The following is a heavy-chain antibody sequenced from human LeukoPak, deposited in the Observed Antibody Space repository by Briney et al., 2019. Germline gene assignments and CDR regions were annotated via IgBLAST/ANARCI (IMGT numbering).Heavy chain of an antibody. CDR1: SFTFSNSA. J-gene: IGHJ2*01. CDR3: ARVGMMSVTGSRQYFDV. CDR2: INNGGSYI. D-gene: IGHD6-19*01. V-gene: IGHV3-21*04. Sequence: GGSLRFSCAASSFTFSNSAMEWVRPAPGKGLVWVSSINNGGSYIYYAGSVKGRFTISRDNAKNSLYLQMNALRVEDTAVYFCARVGMMSVTGSRQYFDVWGRGALVTVSS.